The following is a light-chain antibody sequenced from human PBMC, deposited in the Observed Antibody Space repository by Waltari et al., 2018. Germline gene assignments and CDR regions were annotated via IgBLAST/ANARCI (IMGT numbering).Light chain of an antibody. CDR3: QSYDSSLSGPVV. J-gene: IGLJ2*01. CDR1: RSNIGAVYD. Sequence: QSVLPQPPSVSGAPGQTVTISCTGSRSNIGAVYDVHWYQQVPGTAPKLLIFRNNNRPSGVPDRFSGSKSGTSASLAITGLRAEDEAYYYCQSYDSSLSGPVVFGGGTRLIVL. V-gene: IGLV1-40*01. CDR2: RNN.